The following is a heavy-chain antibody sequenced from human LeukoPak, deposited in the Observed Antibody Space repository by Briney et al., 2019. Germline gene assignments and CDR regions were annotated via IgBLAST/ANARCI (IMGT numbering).Heavy chain of an antibody. CDR3: AKDIGIAAARSNWFDP. J-gene: IGHJ5*02. D-gene: IGHD6-13*01. Sequence: GGSLRLSCAASGFTFSSYAMSWVRQAPGKGLEWVSAISGSGGSTYYADSVKGRFTISRDNSKNTLYLQVNSLRAEDTAVYYCAKDIGIAAARSNWFDPWGQGTLVTVSS. CDR1: GFTFSSYA. CDR2: ISGSGGST. V-gene: IGHV3-23*01.